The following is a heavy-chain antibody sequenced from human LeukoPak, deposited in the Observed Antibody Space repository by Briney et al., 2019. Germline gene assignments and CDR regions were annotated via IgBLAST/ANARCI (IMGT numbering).Heavy chain of an antibody. Sequence: GASVKVSCKTSGYSFTGYYIHWVRQAPGQGLERMGRINPNSGGPNYGQKFQGTVTMTRDTSISTAYLELSNLRSDDTAAYYCVRGYSYGFYFDYWGQGSLVTVSS. J-gene: IGHJ4*02. CDR2: INPNSGGP. D-gene: IGHD5-18*01. V-gene: IGHV1-2*06. CDR1: GYSFTGYY. CDR3: VRGYSYGFYFDY.